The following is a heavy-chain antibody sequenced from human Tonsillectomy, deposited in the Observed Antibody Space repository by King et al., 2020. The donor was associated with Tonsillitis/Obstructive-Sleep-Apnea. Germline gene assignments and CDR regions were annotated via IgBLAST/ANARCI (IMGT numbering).Heavy chain of an antibody. CDR2: IIPIFGAT. CDR3: AIARVDIVVVPPAIGWFDP. V-gene: IGHV1-69*12. D-gene: IGHD2-2*03. CDR1: GGTFSTYA. J-gene: IGHJ5*02. Sequence: QLVQSGAEVKRPGSSVKVSCQASGGTFSTYAISWVRQAPGQGLEWMGGIIPIFGATNYAQKFQGRVTFTADDSKRTAYMELSSLTSEDTDVYYCAIARVDIVVVPPAIGWFDPWGQGTLVTVSS.